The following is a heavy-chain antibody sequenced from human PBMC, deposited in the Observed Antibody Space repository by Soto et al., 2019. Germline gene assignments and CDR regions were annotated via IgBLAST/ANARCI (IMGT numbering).Heavy chain of an antibody. CDR3: VKGGDVVVPAAPYYYYYGMDV. J-gene: IGHJ6*02. D-gene: IGHD2-2*01. V-gene: IGHV3-64D*06. Sequence: PGGSLRLYCLASGFTFSDYAMQWVRQAPGKGLEYVSTISSNAVSTYYADSVKGRFTISRENSKNTLYLQVSSLRADDTAVYYCVKGGDVVVPAAPYYYYYGMDVWGQGTTVTVSS. CDR2: ISSNAVST. CDR1: GFTFSDYA.